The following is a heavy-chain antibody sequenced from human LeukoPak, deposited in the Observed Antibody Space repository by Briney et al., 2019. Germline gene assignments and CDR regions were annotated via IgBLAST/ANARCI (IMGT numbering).Heavy chain of an antibody. V-gene: IGHV1-69*04. CDR2: IIPILGIA. CDR1: GGTFSSYA. CDR3: ARSSSSLRYGDYPDY. D-gene: IGHD4-17*01. J-gene: IGHJ4*02. Sequence: GASVKVSCKASGGTFSSYAISWVRQAPGQGLEWMGRIIPILGIANYAQKFQGRVTITADKSTSTAYMELSSLRSEDTAVYYCARSSSSLRYGDYPDYWGQGTLVTVSS.